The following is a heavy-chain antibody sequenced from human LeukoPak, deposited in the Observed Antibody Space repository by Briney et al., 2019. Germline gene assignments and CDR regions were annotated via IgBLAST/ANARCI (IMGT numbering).Heavy chain of an antibody. CDR2: IIPLFGTP. V-gene: IGHV1-69*01. CDR3: ARDGGWYREYYFDY. Sequence: ASVKVSCKASGGTFSSYTISWVRQAPGQGLEWMGGIIPLFGTPDYAQKFQGRVTITADESTSTAYMELSSLRSEDTAVYYCARDGGWYREYYFDYWGQGTLVTVSS. CDR1: GGTFSSYT. J-gene: IGHJ4*02. D-gene: IGHD6-19*01.